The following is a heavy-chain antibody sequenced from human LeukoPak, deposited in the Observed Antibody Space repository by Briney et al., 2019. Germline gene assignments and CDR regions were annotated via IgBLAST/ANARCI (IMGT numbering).Heavy chain of an antibody. D-gene: IGHD6-13*01. CDR2: ISANGDKT. CDR1: GLTFSSYP. CDR3: AKDRGY. J-gene: IGHJ4*02. V-gene: IGHV3-23*01. Sequence: GGSLRLSCVASGLTFSSYPMTWVRQAPGKGLEWVPAISANGDKTDYADSVKGRFTISRDNSKDTLYLQMNSLRAEDTAVYYCAKDRGYWGQGTLVTVSS.